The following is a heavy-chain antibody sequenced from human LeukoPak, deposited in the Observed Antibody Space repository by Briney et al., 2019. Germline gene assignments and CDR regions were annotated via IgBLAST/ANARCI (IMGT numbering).Heavy chain of an antibody. V-gene: IGHV3-23*01. Sequence: GGSLRLSCAASGFTFSSYAMSWARQAPGKGLEWVSAISGSGGSTYYADSVKGRFTISRDNSKNTLYLQMNSLRAEDTAVYYCAKTAYGGGSYDLDYWGQGTLVTVSS. J-gene: IGHJ4*02. CDR2: ISGSGGST. D-gene: IGHD1-26*01. CDR1: GFTFSSYA. CDR3: AKTAYGGGSYDLDY.